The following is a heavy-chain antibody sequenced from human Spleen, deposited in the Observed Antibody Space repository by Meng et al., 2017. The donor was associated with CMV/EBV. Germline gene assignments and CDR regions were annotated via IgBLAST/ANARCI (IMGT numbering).Heavy chain of an antibody. CDR1: GGSISSYY. CDR3: ARQFSGFGTIDF. V-gene: IGHV4-59*01. J-gene: IGHJ4*02. Sequence: GSLRLSCTVSGGSISSYYWSWIRQPPGKGLEWIGYIYYSGSTNYNPSLKSRVTISVDTSKNQFSLNVTSVTAADTAVYYCARQFSGFGTIDFWGQGTLVTVSS. CDR2: IYYSGST. D-gene: IGHD5-12*01.